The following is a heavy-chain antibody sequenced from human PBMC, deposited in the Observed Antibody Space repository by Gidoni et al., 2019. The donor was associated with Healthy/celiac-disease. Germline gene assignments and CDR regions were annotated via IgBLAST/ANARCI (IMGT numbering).Heavy chain of an antibody. CDR3: ASSYYYDSSGYYWYFDL. D-gene: IGHD3-22*01. CDR1: AGTFSSYA. Sequence: QVQLVQSGAEVKKPGSSVKVSCKASAGTFSSYAISWVRQAPGQGLEGMGGIIPIFGTANYAQKFQGRVTITADESTSTAYMELSSLRSEDTAVYYCASSYYYDSSGYYWYFDLWGRGTLVTVSS. V-gene: IGHV1-69*01. J-gene: IGHJ2*01. CDR2: IIPIFGTA.